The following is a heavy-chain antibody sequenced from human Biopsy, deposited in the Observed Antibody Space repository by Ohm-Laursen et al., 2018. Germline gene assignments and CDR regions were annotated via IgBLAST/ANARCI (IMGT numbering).Heavy chain of an antibody. CDR3: ARSRAYSFGALEY. V-gene: IGHV2-70*04. Sequence: PTQTLTLTGTFYGFSLRTSGIRMSWVRQPPGKALEWLARIGWDDDEFYSTSLKAWLTVSKDTSKNQVVLTLTNMDPVDTATYYCARSRAYSFGALEYWGQGILVTVSS. CDR1: GFSLRTSGIR. D-gene: IGHD5-18*01. J-gene: IGHJ4*02. CDR2: IGWDDDE.